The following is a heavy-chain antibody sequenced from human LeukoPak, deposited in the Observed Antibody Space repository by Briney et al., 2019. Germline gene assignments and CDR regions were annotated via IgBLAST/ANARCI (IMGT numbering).Heavy chain of an antibody. Sequence: ASVKVSCKASGYTFTSYAMNWVRQAPGQGLEWMGWINTNTGNPTYAQGFTGRFVFSLDTSVSTAYLQISSLKAEDTAVYYCARDYCSGGSCYSAFDYWGQGTLVTVSS. CDR3: ARDYCSGGSCYSAFDY. V-gene: IGHV7-4-1*02. J-gene: IGHJ4*02. CDR1: GYTFTSYA. D-gene: IGHD2-15*01. CDR2: INTNTGNP.